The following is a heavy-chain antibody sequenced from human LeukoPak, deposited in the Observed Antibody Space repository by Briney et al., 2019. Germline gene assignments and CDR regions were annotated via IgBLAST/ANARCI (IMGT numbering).Heavy chain of an antibody. CDR3: ARSVEAGYMDV. CDR1: GFTFSSYW. Sequence: QPGGSLRLSCAASGFTFSSYWMSWVRQAPGKGLEWVAHIKQDGSEKYYVDSVRGRFTIFRDNAKNSLYLQMNSLSAEDTAVYYCARSVEAGYMDVWGKGTTVTISS. CDR2: IKQDGSEK. V-gene: IGHV3-7*01. J-gene: IGHJ6*03. D-gene: IGHD3-10*01.